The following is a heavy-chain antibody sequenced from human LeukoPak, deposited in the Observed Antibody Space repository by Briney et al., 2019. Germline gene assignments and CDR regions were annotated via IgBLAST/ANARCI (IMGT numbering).Heavy chain of an antibody. CDR2: INHSGST. V-gene: IGHV4-34*01. Sequence: SEALSLTCAVYGGSFSGYYWSWIRQPPGEGLEWIGEINHSGSTNYNPSLKSRVTISVDTSKNQFSLKLSSVTAADTAVYYCARRGGAFDIWGQGTMVTVSS. CDR1: GGSFSGYY. J-gene: IGHJ3*02. CDR3: ARRGGAFDI. D-gene: IGHD3-10*01.